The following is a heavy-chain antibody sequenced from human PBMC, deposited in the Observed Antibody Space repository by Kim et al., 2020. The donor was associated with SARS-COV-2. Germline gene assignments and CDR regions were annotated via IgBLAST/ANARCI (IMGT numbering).Heavy chain of an antibody. CDR3: ARPQGEGPAAFDI. Sequence: GGSLRLSCAASGFTFSSYGMHWVRQAPGKGLEWVAVIWYDGSNKYYADSVKGRFTISRDNSKNTLYLQMNSLRAEDTAVYYCARPQGEGPAAFDIWGQGTMVTVSS. CDR1: GFTFSSYG. J-gene: IGHJ3*02. CDR2: IWYDGSNK. D-gene: IGHD3-10*01. V-gene: IGHV3-33*01.